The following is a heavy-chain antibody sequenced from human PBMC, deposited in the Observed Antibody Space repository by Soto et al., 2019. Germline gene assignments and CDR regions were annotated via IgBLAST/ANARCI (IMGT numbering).Heavy chain of an antibody. CDR1: GFSVDSHAVG. J-gene: IGHJ2*01. Sequence: QITLKESGPTLVKPTQTLTLTCTFSGFSVDSHAVGVGWFRQPPGKALQWLALIYWDDDNRYSSSLKSRLTTTKGTAIHDVVLTMASMDSVDPSTYYCAPSEVSRDCYSPYWYFDLWGRGTPVTVSS. CDR3: APSEVSRDCYSPYWYFDL. CDR2: IYWDDDN. D-gene: IGHD2-21*01. V-gene: IGHV2-5*02.